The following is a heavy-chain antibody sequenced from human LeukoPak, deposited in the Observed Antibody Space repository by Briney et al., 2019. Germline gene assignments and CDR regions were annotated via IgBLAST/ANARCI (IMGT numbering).Heavy chain of an antibody. Sequence: SETLSLTCTVSGGSISSYYWSWIRQPAGKGLEWIGRIYTSGSTNYNPSLKSRVTMSVDTSKNQFSLKLSSVTAADTAVYYCARVDCSSTSCNVGYWGQGTLVTVSS. CDR1: GGSISSYY. D-gene: IGHD2-2*01. V-gene: IGHV4-4*07. CDR3: ARVDCSSTSCNVGY. J-gene: IGHJ4*02. CDR2: IYTSGST.